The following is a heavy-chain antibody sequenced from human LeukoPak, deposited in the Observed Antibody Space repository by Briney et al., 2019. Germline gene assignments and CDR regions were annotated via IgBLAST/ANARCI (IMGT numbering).Heavy chain of an antibody. V-gene: IGHV3-48*04. CDR3: ASMTTYCGGHCYFFDF. CDR1: GFTFSSHW. D-gene: IGHD2-21*02. J-gene: IGHJ4*02. Sequence: GGSLRLSCAASGFTFSSHWMTWVRQAPGKGLEWVSYISGSGNIIYYTDSVKGRFTISRDNAKNSLYLQMNSLRAEDTAVYYCASMTTYCGGHCYFFDFWGQGTLVTVSS. CDR2: ISGSGNII.